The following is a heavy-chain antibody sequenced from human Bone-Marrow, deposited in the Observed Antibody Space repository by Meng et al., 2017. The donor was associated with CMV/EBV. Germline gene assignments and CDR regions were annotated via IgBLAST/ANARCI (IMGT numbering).Heavy chain of an antibody. CDR1: GGSVSSGSYY. J-gene: IGHJ6*02. D-gene: IGHD1-26*01. CDR2: IYYSGST. CDR3: ARVWVGWGGAYYYYGMDV. V-gene: IGHV4-61*01. Sequence: SETLSLTCTVSGGSVSSGSYYWSWIRQPPGKGLEWIGYIYYSGSTNYNPSLKSRVTISVDTSKNQFSLKLSSVTAADTAVYYCARVWVGWGGAYYYYGMDVWGQGTTVTVSS.